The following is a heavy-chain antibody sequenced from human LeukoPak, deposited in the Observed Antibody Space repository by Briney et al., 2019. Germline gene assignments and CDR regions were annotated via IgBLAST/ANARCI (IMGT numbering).Heavy chain of an antibody. CDR3: ARTGYSSGVHDYYYGMDV. Sequence: PSETLSLTCTVSGGSISSYYWSWIRQPPGQGLEWSGYIYYSGITNYNPSLKSRVTISVDTSKNQFSLKLSSVTAADTAVYYCARTGYSSGVHDYYYGMDVWGQGTTVTVSS. CDR1: GGSISSYY. V-gene: IGHV4-59*01. D-gene: IGHD6-19*01. J-gene: IGHJ6*02. CDR2: IYYSGIT.